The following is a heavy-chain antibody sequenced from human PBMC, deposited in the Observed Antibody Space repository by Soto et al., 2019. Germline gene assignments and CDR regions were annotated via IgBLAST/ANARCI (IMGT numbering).Heavy chain of an antibody. J-gene: IGHJ6*02. CDR2: ISYDGSNK. V-gene: IGHV3-30-3*01. Sequence: PGGSLRLSCAASGFTFSSYAMHWVRQAPGKGLEWVAVISYDGSNKYYADSVKGRFTISRDNSKNTLYLQMNSLRAEDTAVYYCARVIPPKPTWTINYYYYGMDVWGQGTTVTVSS. CDR1: GFTFSSYA. CDR3: ARVIPPKPTWTINYYYYGMDV. D-gene: IGHD2-21*01.